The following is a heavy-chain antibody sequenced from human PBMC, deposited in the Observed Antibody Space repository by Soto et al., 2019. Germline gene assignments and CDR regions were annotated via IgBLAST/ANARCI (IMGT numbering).Heavy chain of an antibody. J-gene: IGHJ4*02. CDR3: ARIVDFWSGYYTLGY. D-gene: IGHD3-3*01. CDR2: IFSTDQK. V-gene: IGHV2-26*01. CDR1: GFSLSNARMG. Sequence: SGPTLLNPTETLTLTCTGSGFSLSNARMGVSWMRQPPGQALEWLAHIFSTDQKPYSTALKGRLTIPKAHSKSQVVLTMTNMDPVDTATYYCARIVDFWSGYYTLGYWGQGTLVTVSS.